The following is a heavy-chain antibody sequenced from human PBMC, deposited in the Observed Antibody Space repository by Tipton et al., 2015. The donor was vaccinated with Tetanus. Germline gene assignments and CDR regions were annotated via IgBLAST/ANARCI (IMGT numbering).Heavy chain of an antibody. CDR1: GFRVNIYG. D-gene: IGHD3-16*01. CDR3: AKHLVWDDNGMDV. V-gene: IGHV3-30*18. CDR2: VSQDGNNK. Sequence: SLRLSCAVSGFRVNIYGVHWVSQAPGKGLEWVAVVSQDGNNKYYGESVKGRFTISRVNSRNTLYLQMNSLRAEDTAVYYCAKHLVWDDNGMDVWGQGTTVTVSS. J-gene: IGHJ6*02.